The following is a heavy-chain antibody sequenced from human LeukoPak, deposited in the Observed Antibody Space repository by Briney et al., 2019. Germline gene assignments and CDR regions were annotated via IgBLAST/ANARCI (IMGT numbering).Heavy chain of an antibody. V-gene: IGHV3-7*01. CDR2: IKQDGSEK. D-gene: IGHD2-15*01. CDR1: GITFSLYW. Sequence: GGSLRLSCAASGITFSLYWMSWVRQAPGKGLEWVANIKQDGSEKYYVDSVKGRFTISRDNAKNTLYLQMNSLRAEDTAVYYCARDQVYCSGGYCYFDYWGQGTLVTVSS. J-gene: IGHJ4*02. CDR3: ARDQVYCSGGYCYFDY.